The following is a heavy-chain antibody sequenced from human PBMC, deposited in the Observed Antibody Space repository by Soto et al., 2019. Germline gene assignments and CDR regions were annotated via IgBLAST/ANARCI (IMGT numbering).Heavy chain of an antibody. CDR2: INPNSGGT. J-gene: IGHJ4*02. Sequence: ASVKVSCKASGYIFTGYYMHWVRQAPGQGLEWMGWINPNSGGTNYAQRFQGRVTMTRDTSISTAYMELSRLRSDDTAVYYCARPLYSSSGYWGQGTLVTVSS. D-gene: IGHD6-19*01. CDR3: ARPLYSSSGY. CDR1: GYIFTGYY. V-gene: IGHV1-2*02.